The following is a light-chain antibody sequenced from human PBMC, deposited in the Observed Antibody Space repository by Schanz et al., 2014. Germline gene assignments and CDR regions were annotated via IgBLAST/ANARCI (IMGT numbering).Light chain of an antibody. CDR1: SSDVGGYNY. V-gene: IGLV2-14*01. CDR3: SSYTSSRTRV. CDR2: DVS. J-gene: IGLJ2*01. Sequence: QSALTQPASVSGSPGQSITISCTGTSSDVGGYNYVSWYQQHPGKVPKLMIYDVSNRPSGASNRFSGSKSGNTASLTISGLQAEDEADYYCSSYTSSRTRVFGGGTKLTV.